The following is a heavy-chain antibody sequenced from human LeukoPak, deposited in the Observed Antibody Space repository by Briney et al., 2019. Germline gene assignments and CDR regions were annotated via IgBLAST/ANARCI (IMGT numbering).Heavy chain of an antibody. Sequence: SETLSLTCTVSGVSISSYYWSWIRQPPGKGLEWIGYIYYSGSTNYNPSLKSRVTISVDTSKNQFSLKLSSVTAADTAVYYCAREKTRLLRFLFDPWGQGTLVTVSS. J-gene: IGHJ5*02. CDR3: AREKTRLLRFLFDP. CDR1: GVSISSYY. V-gene: IGHV4-59*01. D-gene: IGHD3-3*01. CDR2: IYYSGST.